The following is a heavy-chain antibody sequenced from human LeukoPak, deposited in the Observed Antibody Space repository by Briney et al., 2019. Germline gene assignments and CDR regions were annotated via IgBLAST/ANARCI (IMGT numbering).Heavy chain of an antibody. J-gene: IGHJ1*01. D-gene: IGHD3-22*01. CDR1: GFTFSSYG. CDR2: IRYDGSNK. Sequence: GGSLRLSCAASGFTFSSYGMHWVRQAPGKGLEWAAFIRYDGSNKYYADSVKGRFTTSRDNSKNTLYLQMNSLRAEDTAVYYCAKEPDYYDSSGDSGEYFQHWGQGTLVTVSS. CDR3: AKEPDYYDSSGDSGEYFQH. V-gene: IGHV3-30*02.